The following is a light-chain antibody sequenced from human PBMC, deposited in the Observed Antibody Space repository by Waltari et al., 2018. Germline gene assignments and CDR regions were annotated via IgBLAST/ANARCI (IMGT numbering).Light chain of an antibody. V-gene: IGLV2-8*01. Sequence: QSALTQPPSASGSPGQSVSISCTGSSSDVGASNHVPWYQHPPGKAPRLIIYEVDKRPSGVPDRFSGSKSGDTASLTVSGLQAEDEADYYCNSYAGSNDLGVFGGGTKLTVL. CDR1: SSDVGASNH. CDR3: NSYAGSNDLGV. J-gene: IGLJ2*01. CDR2: EVD.